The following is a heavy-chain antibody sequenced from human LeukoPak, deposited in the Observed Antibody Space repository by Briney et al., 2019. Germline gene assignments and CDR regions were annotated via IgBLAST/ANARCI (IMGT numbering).Heavy chain of an antibody. D-gene: IGHD2-21*02. V-gene: IGHV3-64D*09. J-gene: IGHJ4*02. CDR3: VKDQTVVVTAVLSD. CDR2: ISTNGGST. Sequence: GGSLRLSCSASGFTFSGYAMHWVRQAPGKGREYVSAISTNGGSTYYADSVKGRFTISRDNSKNTMYLQMSSLRAEDTAVYYCVKDQTVVVTAVLSDWGQGTLVTVSS. CDR1: GFTFSGYA.